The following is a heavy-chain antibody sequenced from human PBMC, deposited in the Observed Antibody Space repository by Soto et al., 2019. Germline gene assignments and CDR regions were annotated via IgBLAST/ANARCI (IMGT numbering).Heavy chain of an antibody. CDR2: ISAYNGNT. Sequence: ASVKVSCKASGYTFTGYYIHWVRQAPGQGLEWMGWISAYNGNTNYAQKLQGRVTMTTDTSTSTAYMELRSLRSDDTAVYYCARESIAARPENWFDPWGQGTLVTVSS. CDR1: GYTFTGYY. CDR3: ARESIAARPENWFDP. J-gene: IGHJ5*02. V-gene: IGHV1-18*04. D-gene: IGHD6-6*01.